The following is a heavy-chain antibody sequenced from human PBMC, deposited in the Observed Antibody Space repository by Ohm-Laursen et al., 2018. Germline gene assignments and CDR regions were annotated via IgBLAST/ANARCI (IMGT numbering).Heavy chain of an antibody. J-gene: IGHJ6*02. D-gene: IGHD6-13*01. CDR3: ARVDDSSSWIYYYYGMDV. V-gene: IGHV1-18*01. CDR1: DYTFTNFG. CDR2: ISTYNGNT. Sequence: ASVKVSCKASDYTFTNFGISWVRQAPGQGLEWVGWISTYNGNTNYAQRLQGRVTMTTDTSTNTAYMELRSLGSDDTAVYYCARVDDSSSWIYYYYGMDVWGQGTTVTVSS.